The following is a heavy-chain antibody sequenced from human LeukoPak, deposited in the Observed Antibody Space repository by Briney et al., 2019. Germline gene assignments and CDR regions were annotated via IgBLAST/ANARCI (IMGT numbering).Heavy chain of an antibody. D-gene: IGHD3-22*01. V-gene: IGHV3-48*03. CDR3: AGGRSGYYYFGAFDI. CDR1: GFTFSSYE. Sequence: PGGSLRLSCAASGFTFSSYEMNWVRQAPGKGLEWVSYISNSGSTIYYADSVKGRFTISRDNAKNSLYLQMNSLRAEDTAVYYCAGGRSGYYYFGAFDIWGQGTMVTVSS. CDR2: ISNSGSTI. J-gene: IGHJ3*02.